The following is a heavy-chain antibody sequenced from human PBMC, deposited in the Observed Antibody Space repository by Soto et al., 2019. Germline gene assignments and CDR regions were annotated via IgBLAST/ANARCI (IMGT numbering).Heavy chain of an antibody. J-gene: IGHJ6*01. CDR3: ATSNTRMVQFGTDV. CDR2: IYSGGNT. D-gene: IGHD3-10*01. CDR1: GLIVISTY. V-gene: IGHV3-53*01. Sequence: GSLSLSGAASGLIVISTYMSWIGPAPGNGLEGVSLIYSGGNTFYVDSVKGRFIISRDDSRNTVYRQMYSLRAEDTAVYYCATSNTRMVQFGTDVWGQGTTVPVSS.